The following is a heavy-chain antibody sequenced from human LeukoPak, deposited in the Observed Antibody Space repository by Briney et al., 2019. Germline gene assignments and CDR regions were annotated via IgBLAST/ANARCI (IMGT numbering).Heavy chain of an antibody. V-gene: IGHV1-46*01. Sequence: ASVKVSCKASGYTFTNYFMHWVRQAPGQGLERMGIINPSGGSTSYAQKFQGRVTLTRDPSTSTAYMELSSLRLEDTAVYYCARDAFLSGSLSPVDYWGQGSLVTVSS. CDR3: ARDAFLSGSLSPVDY. J-gene: IGHJ4*02. D-gene: IGHD1-26*01. CDR1: GYTFTNYF. CDR2: INPSGGST.